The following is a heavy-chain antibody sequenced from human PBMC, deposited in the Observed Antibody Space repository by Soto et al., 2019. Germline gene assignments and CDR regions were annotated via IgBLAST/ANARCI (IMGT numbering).Heavy chain of an antibody. CDR3: SPVNMHYKRGCLDP. CDR1: GYTFTEVS. V-gene: IGHV1-24*01. J-gene: IGHJ5*02. D-gene: IGHD1-1*01. Sequence: ASVKVSCKVSGYTFTEVSLHWVRQAPGTGLEWMGGFDPDGGETVYAQKFQGRVRMTEDTSTETAYMEVSSLRPEDAAVYYCSPVNMHYKRGCLDPWGQGTLVTVSS. CDR2: FDPDGGET.